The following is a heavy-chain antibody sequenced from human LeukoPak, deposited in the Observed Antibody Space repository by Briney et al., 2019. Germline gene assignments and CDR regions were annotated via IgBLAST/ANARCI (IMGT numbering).Heavy chain of an antibody. D-gene: IGHD1-1*01. J-gene: IGHJ6*03. V-gene: IGHV5-51*01. CDR1: GYSFTSYW. CDR2: IYPGDSDT. Sequence: GESLKISCKGSGYSFTSYWIGWVRQMPGKGLEWMGIIYPGDSDTRYSPSFQGQVTISADKSISTAYLQWSSLKASDTAMYYCARNLLENWNDRDYYYYMDVWGKGTTVTVSS. CDR3: ARNLLENWNDRDYYYYMDV.